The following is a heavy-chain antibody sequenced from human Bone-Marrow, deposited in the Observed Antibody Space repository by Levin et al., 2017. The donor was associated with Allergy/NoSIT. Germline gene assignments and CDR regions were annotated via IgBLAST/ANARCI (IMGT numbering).Heavy chain of an antibody. CDR3: ASAPDCGGDCDPYFDY. V-gene: IGHV3-21*01. CDR2: ISSSSSYI. CDR1: GFTFSSYS. D-gene: IGHD2-21*02. Sequence: PGGSLRLSCAASGFTFSSYSMNWVRQAPGKGLEWVSSISSSSSYIYYADSVKGRFTISRDNAKNSLYLQMNSLRAEDTAVYYCASAPDCGGDCDPYFDYWGQGTLVTVSS. J-gene: IGHJ4*02.